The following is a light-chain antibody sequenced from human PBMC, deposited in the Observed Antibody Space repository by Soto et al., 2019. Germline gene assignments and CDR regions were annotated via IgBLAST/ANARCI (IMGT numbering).Light chain of an antibody. V-gene: IGKV3-20*01. CDR2: GAS. J-gene: IGKJ1*01. CDR3: QQYGSSPQT. CDR1: QTISSNY. Sequence: EIVLTQSPGTLSLSPGERATLSCRASQTISSNYLVWYQQKPGQAPRLLIYGASSRATGIPDRFSGSGSGTDFTLTINRLEPEDFVVYYCQQYGSSPQTFGQGTKVEV.